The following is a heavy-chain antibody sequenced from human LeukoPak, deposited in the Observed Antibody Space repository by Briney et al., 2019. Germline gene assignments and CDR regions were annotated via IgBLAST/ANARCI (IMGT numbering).Heavy chain of an antibody. J-gene: IGHJ4*02. CDR1: GFTLSNHW. CDR2: IKQDGSEK. D-gene: IGHD6-6*01. V-gene: IGHV3-7*03. CDR3: TRDRGAARPNDC. Sequence: GGSLRLSCAASGFTLSNHWMSWVRQAPGKGLEWVANIKQDGSEKYYVDSVKGRFTISRDNAKNSLFLQMNSLRAEDTAVYYCTRDRGAARPNDCWGQGILVTVSS.